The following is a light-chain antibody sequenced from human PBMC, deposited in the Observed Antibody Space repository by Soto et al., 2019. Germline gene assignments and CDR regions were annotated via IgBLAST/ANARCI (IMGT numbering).Light chain of an antibody. J-gene: IGKJ4*01. CDR1: QSVSSIS. CDR3: QQYDNSPLT. CDR2: GAS. Sequence: DIVLTQSPGTLSLSPGERATLSCRASQSVSSISLAWYQQKPGQAPRLLIHGASNRATGIPDRFSGGGSGTDFTLTISRLEPEDFAVYYCQQYDNSPLTFGGGTKVEIK. V-gene: IGKV3-20*01.